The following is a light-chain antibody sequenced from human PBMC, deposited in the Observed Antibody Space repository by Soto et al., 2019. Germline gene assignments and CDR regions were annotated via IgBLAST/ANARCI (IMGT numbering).Light chain of an antibody. Sequence: QSVLTKPPSASVTPGHRVTISCSAGTSNIGSNHVNWYQQLPGTAPKLLIYSKDQRPSGGPARFSGSKSGTSASLAIRGLQFEDSADYYCAAWDVSLSGYVFGAGTKVTVL. CDR2: SKD. CDR1: TSNIGSNH. V-gene: IGLV1-44*01. CDR3: AAWDVSLSGYV. J-gene: IGLJ1*01.